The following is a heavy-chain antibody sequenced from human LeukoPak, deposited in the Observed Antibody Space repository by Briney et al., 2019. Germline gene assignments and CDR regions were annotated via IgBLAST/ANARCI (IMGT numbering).Heavy chain of an antibody. CDR1: GFIFSYYG. J-gene: IGHJ4*02. CDR3: ARDPLGVLSYFDY. V-gene: IGHV3-33*01. Sequence: GGSLRLSCAASGFIFSYYGMHWVRQAPGKGLEWVAVIWYDGSNRYYADSLKGRFTISRDNSKNTLYLQMNSLTADHTAVYYCARDPLGVLSYFDYWGQGTLVTVSS. CDR2: IWYDGSNR. D-gene: IGHD3-10*01.